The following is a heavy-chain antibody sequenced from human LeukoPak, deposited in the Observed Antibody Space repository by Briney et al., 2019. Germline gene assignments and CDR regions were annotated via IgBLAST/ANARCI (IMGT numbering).Heavy chain of an antibody. Sequence: PSETLSLNCTVSGGSIRDYYWTWVRQPAEKGLEWIGRIYPTGITNFNPSLKSRLTMSVDMSTSQFSLKLTSVAAADTAVYYCAGDDLAVASSHYWGQGTLVTVSS. J-gene: IGHJ4*02. CDR1: GGSIRDYY. CDR3: AGDDLAVASSHY. D-gene: IGHD6-19*01. CDR2: IYPTGIT. V-gene: IGHV4-4*07.